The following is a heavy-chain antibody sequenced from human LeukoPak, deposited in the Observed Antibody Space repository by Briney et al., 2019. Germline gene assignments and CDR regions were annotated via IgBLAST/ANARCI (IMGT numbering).Heavy chain of an antibody. CDR2: ISYDGSNR. D-gene: IGHD3-10*01. Sequence: GGSLRLSCAASGFTFSSYGMHWVRQAPGKGLEWVAVISYDGSNRYYADSVKGRFTISRDNSKNTLYLQMNSLRAEDTAVYYCAKDGIGAPDYWGQGTLVTVSS. CDR3: AKDGIGAPDY. J-gene: IGHJ4*02. CDR1: GFTFSSYG. V-gene: IGHV3-30*18.